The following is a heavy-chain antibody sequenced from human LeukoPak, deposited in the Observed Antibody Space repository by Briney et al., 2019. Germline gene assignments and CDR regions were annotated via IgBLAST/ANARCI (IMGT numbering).Heavy chain of an antibody. Sequence: GGPLRLSCATSGFPFSTYAMIWVRQAPGKGLEWVAVISYDGSNKYYADSVKGRFTISRDNSKNTLYLQMNSLRAEDTAVYYCAKDISAYYYYGMDVWGQGTTVTVSS. CDR1: GFPFSTYA. V-gene: IGHV3-30*18. J-gene: IGHJ6*02. CDR2: ISYDGSNK. CDR3: AKDISAYYYYGMDV.